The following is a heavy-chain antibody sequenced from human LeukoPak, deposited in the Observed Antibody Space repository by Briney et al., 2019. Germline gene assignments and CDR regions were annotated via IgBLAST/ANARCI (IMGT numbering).Heavy chain of an antibody. CDR2: ISSSSSYI. CDR3: ARDGGDYGGNSFVDY. D-gene: IGHD4-23*01. CDR1: GFTFSSYA. V-gene: IGHV3-21*01. J-gene: IGHJ4*02. Sequence: PGGSLRLSCAASGFTFSSYAMTWVRQAPGKGLEWVSSISSSSSYIYYADSVKGRFTISRDNAKNSLYLQMNSLRAEDTAVYYCARDGGDYGGNSFVDYWGQGTLVTVSS.